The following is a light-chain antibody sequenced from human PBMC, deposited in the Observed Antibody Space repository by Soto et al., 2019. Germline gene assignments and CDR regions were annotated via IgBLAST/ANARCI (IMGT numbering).Light chain of an antibody. V-gene: IGKV3-15*01. Sequence: IVMTQSPDTLSVSPGERATLSCRASQSVGTNLAWYQQKPRQAPRLLIYAASTRATGLPARFSGRGSGTEFTLTISSLQSEDFAVYYCQQYNKWPTWTFGQGTKVEIK. CDR1: QSVGTN. J-gene: IGKJ1*01. CDR3: QQYNKWPTWT. CDR2: AAS.